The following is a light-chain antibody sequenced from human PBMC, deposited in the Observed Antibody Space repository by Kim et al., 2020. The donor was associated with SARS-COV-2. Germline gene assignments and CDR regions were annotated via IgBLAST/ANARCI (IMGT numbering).Light chain of an antibody. CDR2: LNSDVSH. CDR1: SGHSSNA. V-gene: IGLV4-69*01. J-gene: IGLJ7*01. Sequence: QPVLTQSPSASASLGASVKLTCTLSSGHSSNAIAWHQQQPERGPRYLMKLNSDVSHTKGDGIPDRFSGSSSGAERYLTISSLQSEDEADYYCQTWDTGIHVFGGGTQLTVL. CDR3: QTWDTGIHV.